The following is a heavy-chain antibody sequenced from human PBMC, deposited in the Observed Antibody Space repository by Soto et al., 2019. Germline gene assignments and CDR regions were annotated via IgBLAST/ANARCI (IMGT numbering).Heavy chain of an antibody. Sequence: SRILSCEASVFAFYTYGMHWIRQVSGQGLEWVATMSYDGSKIYYRDSVRGRFSISRDDSKRTLYLQMNSLRAEDTAVYYCAKDRDPYYYYYLMDVWGQGTTVTVSS. V-gene: IGHV3-30*18. CDR2: MSYDGSKI. J-gene: IGHJ6*02. CDR1: VFAFYTYG. CDR3: AKDRDPYYYYYLMDV.